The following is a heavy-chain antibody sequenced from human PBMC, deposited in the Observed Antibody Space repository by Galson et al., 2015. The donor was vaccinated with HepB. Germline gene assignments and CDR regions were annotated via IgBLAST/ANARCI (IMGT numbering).Heavy chain of an antibody. J-gene: IGHJ6*02. CDR2: ISAYNGNT. Sequence: SVKVSCKASGYTFTSYGISWVQQAPGQGLEWMGWISAYNGNTNYAQKLQDRVAMTTDTSTSTAYMELRSLRSDDTAVYYCARVGEIVVVVAANADDGMDVWGQGTTVTVSS. CDR3: ARVGEIVVVVAANADDGMDV. CDR1: GYTFTSYG. D-gene: IGHD2-15*01. V-gene: IGHV1-18*04.